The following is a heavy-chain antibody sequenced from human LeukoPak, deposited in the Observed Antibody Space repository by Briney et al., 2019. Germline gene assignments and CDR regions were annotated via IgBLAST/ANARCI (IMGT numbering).Heavy chain of an antibody. D-gene: IGHD1-14*01. CDR1: AGSISSAGYY. Sequence: SETLSLTCTVSAGSISSAGYYWSWIRQPAGKGLEWIGRIYSSGSTNYNPSLKSRVTISVDTSKNQFSLKLSSVTAADTAVYYCARESWHLRTNYYYGMDVWGQGTTATVSS. CDR3: ARESWHLRTNYYYGMDV. J-gene: IGHJ6*02. CDR2: IYSSGST. V-gene: IGHV4-61*02.